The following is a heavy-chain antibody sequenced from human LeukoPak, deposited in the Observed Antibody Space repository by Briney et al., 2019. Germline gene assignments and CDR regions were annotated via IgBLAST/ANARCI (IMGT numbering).Heavy chain of an antibody. V-gene: IGHV3-21*04. D-gene: IGHD1-1*01. CDR2: VSSSSNFI. Sequence: GGSLRLSCAASGFTFSSYNMNWVRQAPGKGLEWVSSVSSSSNFIYYADSVKGRFTVSRDNTKNSLYLQMNSLRTEDTALYYCAKGGYSWNRGDAFDTWGQGTMVTVSS. CDR3: AKGGYSWNRGDAFDT. CDR1: GFTFSSYN. J-gene: IGHJ3*02.